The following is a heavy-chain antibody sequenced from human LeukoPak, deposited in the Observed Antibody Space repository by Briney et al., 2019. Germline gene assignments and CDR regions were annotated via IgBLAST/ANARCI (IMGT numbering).Heavy chain of an antibody. V-gene: IGHV3-30*18. CDR3: AKDGGSSQEGFDY. D-gene: IGHD1-26*01. CDR2: ISYDGSNK. J-gene: IGHJ4*02. Sequence: GGSLRLSCAASGFTFSSYGMHWVRQASGKGLEWEAVISYDGSNKYYADSVKGRFTISRDNSKNTLYLQMNSLRAEDTAVYYCAKDGGSSQEGFDYWGQGTLVTVSS. CDR1: GFTFSSYG.